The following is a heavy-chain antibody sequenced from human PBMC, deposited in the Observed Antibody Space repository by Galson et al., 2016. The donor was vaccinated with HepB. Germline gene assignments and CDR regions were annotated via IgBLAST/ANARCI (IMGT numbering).Heavy chain of an antibody. CDR3: ARWLLATPDLDF. CDR2: ISTYNGNT. D-gene: IGHD3/OR15-3a*01. J-gene: IGHJ1*01. CDR1: GYTFISYG. Sequence: SVKVSCKASGYTFISYGISWMRQAPGQGLEWMGWISTYNGNTNYAQKFQGRITMTTDTSTGTAYMDLKSLRSDDTAVYYCARWLLATPDLDFWGQCTPVTVSS. V-gene: IGHV1-18*01.